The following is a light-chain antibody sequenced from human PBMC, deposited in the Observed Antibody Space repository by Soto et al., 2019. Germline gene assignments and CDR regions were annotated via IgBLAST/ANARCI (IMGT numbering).Light chain of an antibody. CDR2: FGS. CDR1: QSVQYTDGKTY. V-gene: IGKV2-28*01. J-gene: IGKJ4*01. Sequence: DIVLTQSPLSLPVTPGQPASISCRSSQSVQYTDGKTYLHWFHQRPGQSPQLRIYFGSNRASGVPDRFSGSGSGTEFTLSISSVEAEDVGVYFCMQALQTPLTFGGGTKVDIK. CDR3: MQALQTPLT.